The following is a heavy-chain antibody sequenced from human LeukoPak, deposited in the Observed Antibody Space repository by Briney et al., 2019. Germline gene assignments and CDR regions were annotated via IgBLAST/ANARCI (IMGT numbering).Heavy chain of an antibody. Sequence: PSETLSLTCTVSGGSISSGGYYWSWIRQHPGKGLEWIGYIYYSGSTYYNPSLKSRVTISVDTSKNQFSLKLSSVTAADTAVYYCARDKYERYFDIWGQGTMVTVSS. CDR1: GGSISSGGYY. CDR3: ARDKYERYFDI. CDR2: IYYSGST. V-gene: IGHV4-31*03. J-gene: IGHJ3*02. D-gene: IGHD3-3*01.